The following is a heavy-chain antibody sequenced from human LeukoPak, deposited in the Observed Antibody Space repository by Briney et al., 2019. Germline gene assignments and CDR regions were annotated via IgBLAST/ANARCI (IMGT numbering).Heavy chain of an antibody. CDR2: INHSGST. J-gene: IGHJ4*02. V-gene: IGHV4-34*01. CDR3: ARVAYGGNPRDDY. D-gene: IGHD4-23*01. CDR1: GSTFSNYS. Sequence: GSLRLSCAASGSTFSNYSMNWVRQAPGKGLEWIGEINHSGSTNYNPSLKSRVTISVDTSKNQFSLKLSSVTAADTAVYYCARVAYGGNPRDDYWGQGTLVTVSS.